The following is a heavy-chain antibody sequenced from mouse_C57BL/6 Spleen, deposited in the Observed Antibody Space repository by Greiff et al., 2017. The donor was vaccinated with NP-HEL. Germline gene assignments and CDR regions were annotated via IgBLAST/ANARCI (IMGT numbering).Heavy chain of an antibody. CDR3: VALPLRGWYFDV. Sequence: EVQLVESGGGLVQPKGSLKLSCAASGFTFNTYAMHWVRQAPGKGLEWVARIRSKSSNYATYYADSVKDRFTISRDDSQSMLYLQMNNLKTEDTAMYYWVALPLRGWYFDVWGTGTTVTVSS. V-gene: IGHV10-3*01. CDR1: GFTFNTYA. CDR2: IRSKSSNYAT. D-gene: IGHD1-1*01. J-gene: IGHJ1*03.